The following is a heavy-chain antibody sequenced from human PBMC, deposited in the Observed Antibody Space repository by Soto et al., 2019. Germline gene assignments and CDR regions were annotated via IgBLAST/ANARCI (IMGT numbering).Heavy chain of an antibody. CDR3: ARAIRGYSGFDYYFDY. J-gene: IGHJ4*02. CDR1: GYSFTSYW. Sequence: GDSLKISCKGSGYSFTSYWIGWVRQMPGKGLEWMGIIYPGDSDTRYSPSFQGQVTISADKSISTAYLQWSSLKASDTAMYYCARAIRGYSGFDYYFDYWGQGTLVTVSS. D-gene: IGHD5-12*01. V-gene: IGHV5-51*01. CDR2: IYPGDSDT.